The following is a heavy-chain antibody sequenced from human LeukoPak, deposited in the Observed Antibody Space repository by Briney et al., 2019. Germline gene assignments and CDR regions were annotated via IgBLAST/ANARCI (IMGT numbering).Heavy chain of an antibody. V-gene: IGHV4-30-4*01. CDR3: ARGNGYSDYDY. CDR1: GGSISSGDYY. Sequence: PSETLSLTCTVSGGSISSGDYYWSWVRQPPGQGLEWIGYVYYSGSTYYNPSLKSRVTISVDTSKNQFSLKLSSVTAADTAVYYCARGNGYSDYDYWGQGTLVTVSS. J-gene: IGHJ4*02. D-gene: IGHD3-3*01. CDR2: VYYSGST.